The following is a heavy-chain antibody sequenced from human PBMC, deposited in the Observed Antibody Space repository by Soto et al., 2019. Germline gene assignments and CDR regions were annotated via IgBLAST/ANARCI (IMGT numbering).Heavy chain of an antibody. Sequence: EVQLVESGGGLVRPGGSLRLSFAASGFTFSRYSMNWVRQAPGKGLEWVSSISSTTNYIYYADSMKGRFTVSRDNATNSVYLDMNSLSAEDTAVYYCARESEDLTSNFDCWGQGTLVTVSS. CDR2: ISSTTNYI. CDR1: GFTFSRYS. J-gene: IGHJ4*02. V-gene: IGHV3-21*01. CDR3: ARESEDLTSNFDC.